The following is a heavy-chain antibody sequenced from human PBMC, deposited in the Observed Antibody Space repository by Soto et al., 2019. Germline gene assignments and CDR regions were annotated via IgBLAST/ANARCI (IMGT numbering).Heavy chain of an antibody. Sequence: GGSLRLSCAASGFTFSSYAMSWVRQAPGKGLEWVSAISGSGGSTYYADSVKGRFTISRDNSKNTLYLQMNSLRAEDTAVYYCAKLVATLAVVGYYYYGMDVWGQGTTVTVSS. CDR1: GFTFSSYA. D-gene: IGHD5-12*01. CDR3: AKLVATLAVVGYYYYGMDV. V-gene: IGHV3-23*01. J-gene: IGHJ6*02. CDR2: ISGSGGST.